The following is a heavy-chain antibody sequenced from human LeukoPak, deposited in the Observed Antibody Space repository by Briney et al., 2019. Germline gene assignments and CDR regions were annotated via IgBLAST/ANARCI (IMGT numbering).Heavy chain of an antibody. CDR1: GYTFTGYY. CDR2: INPNSGGT. Sequence: ASVKVSCKASGYTFTGYYMHWVRQAPGQGLEWMGWINPNSGGTNYAQKFQGRVTMTRDTSISTAYMELSRLRSDDTAVYYCARAYCSSTSCYRGNWFDPWGQGTLVTVSS. J-gene: IGHJ5*02. D-gene: IGHD2-2*02. CDR3: ARAYCSSTSCYRGNWFDP. V-gene: IGHV1-2*02.